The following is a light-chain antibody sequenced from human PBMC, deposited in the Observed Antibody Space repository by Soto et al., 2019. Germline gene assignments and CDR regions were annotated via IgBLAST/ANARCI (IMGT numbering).Light chain of an antibody. CDR3: QQRSNWPPIT. CDR2: DAS. V-gene: IGKV3-11*01. J-gene: IGKJ5*01. CDR1: QSVSSY. Sequence: EIVLTQSPATLSVSPGERATLSCRASQSVSSYLAWYQQKPGQAPRFLIYDASNRATGIPARFSGSGSGTDFTLTISSLEPEDFAVYYCQQRSNWPPITFGQGTRLEIK.